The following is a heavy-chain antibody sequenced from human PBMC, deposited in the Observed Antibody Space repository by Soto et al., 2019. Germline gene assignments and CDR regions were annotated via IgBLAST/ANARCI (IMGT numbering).Heavy chain of an antibody. J-gene: IGHJ4*02. Sequence: GGSLRLSCAASGFTFSSYDMHWVRQATGKGLEWVSAIGTAGDTYYPGSVKGRFTISRENAKNSLYLQMNSLRAGDTAVYYCARAWSAATDYYFDYWGQGTLVTVSS. CDR2: IGTAGDT. D-gene: IGHD6-25*01. CDR1: GFTFSSYD. CDR3: ARAWSAATDYYFDY. V-gene: IGHV3-13*01.